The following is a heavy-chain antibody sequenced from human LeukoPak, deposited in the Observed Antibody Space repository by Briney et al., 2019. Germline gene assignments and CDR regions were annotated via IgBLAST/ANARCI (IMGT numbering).Heavy chain of an antibody. J-gene: IGHJ4*02. CDR3: ARDNSGHFDK. CDR1: GYTFTRNL. V-gene: IGHV1-46*01. Sequence: ASVNVSCKASGYTFTRNLMHWVRQAPGQGLEWMAIINPNGGGTRYAQKFQGRVTMTKDTSTSTVYMELSSLRSEDTAVYYCARDNSGHFDKWGQGTLVTVSS. CDR2: INPNGGGT. D-gene: IGHD6-19*01.